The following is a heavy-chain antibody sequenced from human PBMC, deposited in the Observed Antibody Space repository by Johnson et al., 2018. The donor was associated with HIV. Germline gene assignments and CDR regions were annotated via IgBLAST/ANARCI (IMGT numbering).Heavy chain of an antibody. Sequence: VQLVESGGDLVQPGGSLRLSCVVSGFTFSNYWMEWVRQAPGKGLVWVSRINPDGSQTTYADSVKGRFTISRDNAKNTLYLEMSGLRADDTAVYYCAREVYAHDAFDIWGQGTMVTVSS. CDR1: GFTFSNYW. J-gene: IGHJ3*02. D-gene: IGHD3-16*01. V-gene: IGHV3-74*01. CDR3: AREVYAHDAFDI. CDR2: INPDGSQT.